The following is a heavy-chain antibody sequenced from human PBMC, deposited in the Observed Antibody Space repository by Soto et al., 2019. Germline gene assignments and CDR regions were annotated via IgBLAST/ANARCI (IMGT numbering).Heavy chain of an antibody. J-gene: IGHJ5*02. CDR3: AHDTYYYGSGSPLFDP. CDR1: GFSLSTSGVG. V-gene: IGHV2-5*02. Sequence: QITLKESGPTLVKPTQTLTLTCTFSGFSLSTSGVGVGWIRQPPGKALEWLALIYWDDDKRYSPSLKSRLTITNDTSKNQVVLTRTNMDPVDTATYYCAHDTYYYGSGSPLFDPWGQGTLVTVSS. D-gene: IGHD3-10*01. CDR2: IYWDDDK.